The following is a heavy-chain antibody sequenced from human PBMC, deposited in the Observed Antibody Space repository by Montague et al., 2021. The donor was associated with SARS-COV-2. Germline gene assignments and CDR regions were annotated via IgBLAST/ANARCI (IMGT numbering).Heavy chain of an antibody. CDR1: GGSINSHY. CDR3: ARANLVTFGGVIDLFEH. J-gene: IGHJ4*02. D-gene: IGHD3-16*02. CDR2: VYYRGST. Sequence: SQSLMYTVSGGSINSHYWSWIRQSPGQGLEWIGYVYYRGSTKYNPSLKSRVTISVETSKNQFYLKLTSVTAADAAVYYCARANLVTFGGVIDLFEHWGQGSLVTVSS. V-gene: IGHV4-59*11.